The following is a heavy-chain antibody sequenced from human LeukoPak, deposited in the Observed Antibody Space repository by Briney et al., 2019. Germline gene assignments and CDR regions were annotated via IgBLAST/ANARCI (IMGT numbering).Heavy chain of an antibody. V-gene: IGHV3-48*04. J-gene: IGHJ6*02. CDR3: ARDLTYYGSGSSGMDV. D-gene: IGHD3-10*01. CDR2: ISSSSSTI. Sequence: PGRSLRLSCAASGFTFSSYGMHWVRQAPAKGLEWVSYISSSSSTIYYADSVKGRFTISRDNAKNSLYLQMNSLRAEDTAVYYCARDLTYYGSGSSGMDVWGQGTTVTVSS. CDR1: GFTFSSYG.